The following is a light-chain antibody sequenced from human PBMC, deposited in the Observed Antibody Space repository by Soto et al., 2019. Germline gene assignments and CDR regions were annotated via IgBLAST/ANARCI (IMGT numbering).Light chain of an antibody. V-gene: IGLV1-51*01. CDR2: DNN. J-gene: IGLJ2*01. CDR1: SSNIGGNY. CDR3: ASWDRSLRGVV. Sequence: QSVLTQPPSVSAAPGQTVTMSCSGSSSNIGGNYVSWYQQFPGTAPKLLIHDNNERPSGISDRISGSKSGTSATLGITGLQTGDEADYYCASWDRSLRGVVFGGGTKLTVL.